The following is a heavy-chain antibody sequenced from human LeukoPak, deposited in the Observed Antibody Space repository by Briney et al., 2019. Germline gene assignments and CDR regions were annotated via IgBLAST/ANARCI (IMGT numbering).Heavy chain of an antibody. D-gene: IGHD1-14*01. J-gene: IGHJ6*02. CDR3: ARDTPVGPNRYGMDV. CDR2: IYYSGST. CDR1: GGSISSGDYY. Sequence: SETLSLTCTVSGGSISSGDYYWSWIRQPPGKGLEWIGYIYYSGSTYYNPSLKSRVTISVDTSKNQFSLKLSSVTAADTAVYYCARDTPVGPNRYGMDVWGQGTTVTVSS. V-gene: IGHV4-30-4*02.